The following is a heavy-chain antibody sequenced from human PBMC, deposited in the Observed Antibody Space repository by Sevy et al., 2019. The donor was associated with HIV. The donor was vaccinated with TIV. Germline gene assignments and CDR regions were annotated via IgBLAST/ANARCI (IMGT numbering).Heavy chain of an antibody. J-gene: IGHJ4*02. CDR2: ISGYNGNT. V-gene: IGHV1-18*01. D-gene: IGHD3-22*01. CDR3: ARDPNGYYYDTSGYFDY. Sequence: ASVKVSCKASGYTLTSHGISWVRQAPGQGIEWMGWISGYNGNTNYAQKLQGRVTLTRDTSTNTAYMELRSLRSDDTAIYYCARDPNGYYYDTSGYFDYWGQGTLVTVSS. CDR1: GYTLTSHG.